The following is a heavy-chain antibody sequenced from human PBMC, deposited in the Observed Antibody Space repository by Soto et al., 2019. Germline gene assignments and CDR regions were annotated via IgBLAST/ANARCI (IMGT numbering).Heavy chain of an antibody. V-gene: IGHV1-58*01. J-gene: IGHJ4*02. CDR3: AAEEGSSGRSGGDFDY. Sequence: GASVKVSCKASGFTFSNSAVQWVRQARGQRLEWIGWIVVGSGNTNYAQKFQERVTITRDMSTSTAYMELSSLRSEDTAVYYCAAEEGSSGRSGGDFDYWGQGTLVTVSS. CDR2: IVVGSGNT. CDR1: GFTFSNSA. D-gene: IGHD6-19*01.